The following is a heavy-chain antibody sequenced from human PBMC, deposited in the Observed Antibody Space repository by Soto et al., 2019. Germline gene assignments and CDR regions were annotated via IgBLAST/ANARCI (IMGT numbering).Heavy chain of an antibody. CDR2: IYYRGST. Sequence: QVQLQESGPGLVKPSQTLSLTCTVSGGSISSGGYYWSWIRQHPGKGLEWIGYIYYRGSTYYNPSLKSRVTISVDTSNNQFSGKLSSVTAADIAVYYCARVNYDRSGYYSRVRNWVDPWGQGTLVTVSS. CDR3: ARVNYDRSGYYSRVRNWVDP. D-gene: IGHD3-22*01. J-gene: IGHJ5*02. CDR1: GGSISSGGYY. V-gene: IGHV4-31*03.